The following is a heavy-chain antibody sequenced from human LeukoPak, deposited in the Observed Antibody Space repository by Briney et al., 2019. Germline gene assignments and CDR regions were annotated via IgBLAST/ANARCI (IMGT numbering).Heavy chain of an antibody. D-gene: IGHD3-22*01. Sequence: SETLSLTCTVSGGSVSSGSYYWSWIRQPPGKGLEWIGYIYYSGSTNYNPSLKSRVTVSVDTSKNQFSLKLSSVTAADTAVYYCARDEVSDYYYYYGMDVWGQGTTVTVSS. CDR2: IYYSGST. CDR3: ARDEVSDYYYYYGMDV. V-gene: IGHV4-61*01. J-gene: IGHJ6*02. CDR1: GGSVSSGSYY.